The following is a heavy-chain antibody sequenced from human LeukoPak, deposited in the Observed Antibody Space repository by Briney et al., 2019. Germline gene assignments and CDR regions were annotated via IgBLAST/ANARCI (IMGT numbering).Heavy chain of an antibody. CDR3: TKDRSYGRSYFDY. V-gene: IGHV3-66*02. Sequence: GGSLRLSCAASGFTVSNNYMSWVRQAPGKGLEWVSVIYSGGSTYYADSVKGRFTISRDNSKNTLYLQMNSLRIEDTAVYYCTKDRSYGRSYFDYWGQGTLVTAAS. CDR1: GFTVSNNY. J-gene: IGHJ4*02. CDR2: IYSGGST. D-gene: IGHD5-18*01.